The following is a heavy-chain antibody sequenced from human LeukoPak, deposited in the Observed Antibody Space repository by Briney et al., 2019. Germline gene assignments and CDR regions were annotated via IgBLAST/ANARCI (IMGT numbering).Heavy chain of an antibody. V-gene: IGHV4-34*01. CDR1: GGSISSYY. CDR2: IKHSGST. Sequence: SETLSLTCTVSGGSISSYYWSWIRQPPGKGLEWIGEIKHSGSTNYNPSLKSRVTISVDTSKKQFSLKLSSVTAADTAVYYCARDAWADIVVVPAASGLDYWGQGTLVTVSS. CDR3: ARDAWADIVVVPAASGLDY. D-gene: IGHD2-2*01. J-gene: IGHJ4*02.